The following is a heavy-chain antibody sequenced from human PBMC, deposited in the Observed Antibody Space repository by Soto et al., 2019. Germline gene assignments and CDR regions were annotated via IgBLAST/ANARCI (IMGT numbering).Heavy chain of an antibody. Sequence: EVQLVESGGGLIQPGGSLRLSCVASGFTVSSNYMSWVRQAPGKGLEWVSVIYSGGSTYYADSVKGRFTISRDNSKNTLYLQINSLRAEDTAVYYCARNYYDSGGGFDYWGQGTLVTVSS. CDR1: GFTVSSNY. CDR2: IYSGGST. D-gene: IGHD3-22*01. J-gene: IGHJ4*02. V-gene: IGHV3-53*01. CDR3: ARNYYDSGGGFDY.